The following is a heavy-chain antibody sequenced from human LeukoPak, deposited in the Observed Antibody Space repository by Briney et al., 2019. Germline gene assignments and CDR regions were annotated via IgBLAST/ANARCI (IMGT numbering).Heavy chain of an antibody. CDR3: ARTWDSRYFDY. D-gene: IGHD1-26*01. V-gene: IGHV3-33*01. CDR1: GFTFSSYG. J-gene: IGHJ4*02. Sequence: PGGSLRLSCAAAGFTFSSYGMHWVRQAPGKGLEWVAVIWSDGSNSYYTDSVRGRFTISRDNSKSTLYLQVNSLRVDDTAVYYCARTWDSRYFDYWGQGTLVTVSS. CDR2: IWSDGSNS.